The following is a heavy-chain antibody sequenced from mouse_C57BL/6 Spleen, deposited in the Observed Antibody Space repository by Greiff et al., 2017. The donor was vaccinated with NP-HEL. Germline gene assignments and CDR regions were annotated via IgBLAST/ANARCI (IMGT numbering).Heavy chain of an antibody. CDR3: APSSYVYFDY. V-gene: IGHV1-59*01. J-gene: IGHJ2*01. CDR1: GYTFTSYW. D-gene: IGHD1-1*01. Sequence: QVQLQQPGAELVRPGTSVKLSCKASGYTFTSYWMHWVKQRPGQGLEWIGVIDPSDSYTTSNQKFKGKATLTVDTSSSTAYVQLSSLTSEDSAVYYCAPSSYVYFDYWGQGTTLTVSS. CDR2: IDPSDSYT.